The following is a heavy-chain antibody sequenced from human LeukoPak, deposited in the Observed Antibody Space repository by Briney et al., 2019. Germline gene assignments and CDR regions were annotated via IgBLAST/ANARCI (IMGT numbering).Heavy chain of an antibody. V-gene: IGHV4-39*02. J-gene: IGHJ6*03. CDR1: GGSITGISYY. CDR2: IYQTGNA. D-gene: IGHD3-9*01. CDR3: ARGLDYVDV. Sequence: SETLSLTCTVSGGSITGISYYWNWLRQPPGKELEWIGRIYQTGNADYKPCLKSRVTISVDTTNNQFSLRLSSVTAADTAVYYCARGLDYVDVWGKGITVSVSS.